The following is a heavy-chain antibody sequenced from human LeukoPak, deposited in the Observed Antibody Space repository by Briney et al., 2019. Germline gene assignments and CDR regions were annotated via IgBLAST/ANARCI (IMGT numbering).Heavy chain of an antibody. CDR1: GFTFSSYW. CDR3: AREGPLTGYYIDY. J-gene: IGHJ4*02. CDR2: INSDGSST. Sequence: GGSLRLSCAASGFTFSSYWMHWVRQAPGKGLVWVSRINSDGSSTSYADSVKGRSTISRDNAKNTLYLQMNSLRAEDTAVYYCAREGPLTGYYIDYWGQGTLVTVSS. V-gene: IGHV3-74*01. D-gene: IGHD3-9*01.